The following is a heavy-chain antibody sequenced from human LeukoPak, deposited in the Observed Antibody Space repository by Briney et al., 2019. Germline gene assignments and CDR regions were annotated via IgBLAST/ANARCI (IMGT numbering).Heavy chain of an antibody. CDR1: GSTFRDQF. CDR3: DNRGY. CDR2: IRPKSDGGTA. Sequence: GGSLRLSCTTSGSTFRDQFITWFRQAPGKGLEWVAFIRPKSDGGTAEYAASVKGRFTMSRDDSRSIAYLDMNSLKTEDTAVYYCDNRGYWGQGTLVTVSS. D-gene: IGHD2/OR15-2a*01. J-gene: IGHJ4*02. V-gene: IGHV3-49*03.